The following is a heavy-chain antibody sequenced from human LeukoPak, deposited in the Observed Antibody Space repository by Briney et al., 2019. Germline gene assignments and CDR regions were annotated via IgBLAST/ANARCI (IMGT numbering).Heavy chain of an antibody. Sequence: GGSLRLSCAASGFTFSSYAMSWVRQAPGKGLEWVSAISASAGSTYYADSAKGRFTISRDNAKNSLYLQMNSLRAEDTAVYYCATLTVATSFDYWGQGTLVTVSS. CDR3: ATLTVATSFDY. J-gene: IGHJ4*02. CDR2: ISASAGST. CDR1: GFTFSSYA. V-gene: IGHV3-23*01. D-gene: IGHD5-12*01.